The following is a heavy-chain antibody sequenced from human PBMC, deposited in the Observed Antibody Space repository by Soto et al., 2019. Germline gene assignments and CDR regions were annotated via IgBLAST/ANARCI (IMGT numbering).Heavy chain of an antibody. Sequence: GASVKVSCKASGGTFSSYAISWVRQAPGQGLEWMGGIIPIFGTANYAQKFQGRVTITADESTSTAYMELSSLRSAETAVYYCARAHRLDGSGPRRYWGQGSLVTVS. CDR1: GGTFSSYA. V-gene: IGHV1-69*13. D-gene: IGHD1-26*01. J-gene: IGHJ4*02. CDR3: ARAHRLDGSGPRRY. CDR2: IIPIFGTA.